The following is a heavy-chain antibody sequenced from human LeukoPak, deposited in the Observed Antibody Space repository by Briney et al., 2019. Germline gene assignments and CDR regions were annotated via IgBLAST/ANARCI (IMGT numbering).Heavy chain of an antibody. CDR3: ARSYYDSSGAVRYYFDD. V-gene: IGHV4-39*07. Sequence: SETLSLTCTVSGFSISSSRYYWGWLRQGPGKGLVWLVSIFYSGSTYYDPSLKRRVTTSVDTSKTQFSLKLSSVTAADTVVYYCARSYYDSSGAVRYYFDDWGQGTLVTVSS. CDR2: IFYSGST. CDR1: GFSISSSRYY. D-gene: IGHD3-22*01. J-gene: IGHJ4*02.